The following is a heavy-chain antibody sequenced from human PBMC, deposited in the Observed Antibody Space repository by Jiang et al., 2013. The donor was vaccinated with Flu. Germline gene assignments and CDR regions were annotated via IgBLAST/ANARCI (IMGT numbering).Heavy chain of an antibody. J-gene: IGHJ4*02. CDR3: ARGRGVFSPWDY. CDR2: IYYSGST. CDR1: SAPISNFY. V-gene: IGHV4-59*01. D-gene: IGHD3-10*01. Sequence: GPGLVKPSETLSLTCSVSSAPISNFYWGWFRQPPGKGLEWIGYIYYSGSTTHNPSLKSRVTISIDTSKNQFSLRLTSVTAADTAMYYCARGRGVFSPWDYWGQGTLLIVSS.